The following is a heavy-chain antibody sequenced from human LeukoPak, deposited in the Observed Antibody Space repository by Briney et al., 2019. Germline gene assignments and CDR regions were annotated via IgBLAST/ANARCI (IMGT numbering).Heavy chain of an antibody. CDR1: GFTVSSNY. J-gene: IGHJ1*01. V-gene: IGHV3-53*01. Sequence: GGSLRLYCAASGFTVSSNYMSWVRQAPGKGLEWASVIYSGGSTYYADSVKGRFTISRDNSKNTLYLQMNSLRAEDTAVYYCARKQPESCSGGSCYSYFQHWGQGTLVAVSS. CDR3: ARKQPESCSGGSCYSYFQH. D-gene: IGHD2-15*01. CDR2: IYSGGST.